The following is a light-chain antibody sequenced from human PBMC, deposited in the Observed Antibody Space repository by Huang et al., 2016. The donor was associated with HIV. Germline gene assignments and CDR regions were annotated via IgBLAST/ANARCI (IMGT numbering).Light chain of an antibody. CDR3: QQSFSVPRT. J-gene: IGKJ1*01. V-gene: IGKV1-39*01. CDR1: QNITKS. CDR2: PSS. Sequence: DIQMTQSPPSLSASVGDRVTFTCRANQNITKSLNWYQQKPGKAPKLLIYPSSTLESGVPSRFSGSGAGSRLTLNIVNLQPEDFATYYCQQSFSVPRTFG.